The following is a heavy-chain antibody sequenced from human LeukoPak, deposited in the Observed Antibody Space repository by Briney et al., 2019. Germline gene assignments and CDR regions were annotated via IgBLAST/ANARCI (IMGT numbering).Heavy chain of an antibody. CDR3: ARESIAAAPGYYYYMDV. CDR1: GGSISSYY. V-gene: IGHV4-59*01. CDR2: IYYSGST. D-gene: IGHD6-13*01. Sequence: PSETLSLTCTVSGGSISSYYWSWIRQPPGKGLEWIGYIYYSGSTNSNPSLKSRVTISVDTSKNQFSLKLSSVTAADTAVYYCARESIAAAPGYYYYMDVWGKGTTVTVSS. J-gene: IGHJ6*03.